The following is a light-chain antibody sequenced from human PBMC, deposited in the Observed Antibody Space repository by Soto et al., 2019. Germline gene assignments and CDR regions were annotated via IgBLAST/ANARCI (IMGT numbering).Light chain of an antibody. CDR3: QQSYRTLWT. J-gene: IGKJ1*01. CDR2: AAS. Sequence: IQRTKSPSSLSASVGHRVTITCLSKYSISSYLNWYQKQPGKAPKLLIYAASSLQSGVPSRFSGSGSGTDFTLTISSLQPEDFATYYCQQSYRTLWTFGQRTKVDI. CDR1: YSISSY. V-gene: IGKV1-39*01.